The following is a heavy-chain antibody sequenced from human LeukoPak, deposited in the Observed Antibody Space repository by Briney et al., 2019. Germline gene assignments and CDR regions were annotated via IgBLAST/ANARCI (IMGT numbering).Heavy chain of an antibody. J-gene: IGHJ4*02. CDR2: ISYDGSNK. Sequence: GRSLRLSCAASGFTFSSYAMHWVRQAPGKGLEWVAVISYDGSNKYYADAVKGRFTISRDNSKNTLYLQMNSLRADDTAVYYCAREEVLANSEVFDYWGQGTLVTVSS. D-gene: IGHD1-7*01. CDR1: GFTFSSYA. CDR3: AREEVLANSEVFDY. V-gene: IGHV3-30-3*01.